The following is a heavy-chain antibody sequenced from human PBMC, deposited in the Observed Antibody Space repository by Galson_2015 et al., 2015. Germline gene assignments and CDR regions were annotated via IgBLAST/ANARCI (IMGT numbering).Heavy chain of an antibody. CDR2: IKQDGSEK. J-gene: IGHJ3*02. CDR1: GFTFSSYW. D-gene: IGHD6-19*01. Sequence: SLRLSCAASGFTFSSYWMSWVRQAPGKGLEWVANIKQDGSEKYYVDSVKGRFTISRDNAKNSLYLQMNSLRAEDTAVYYCARSRIAVAGGDAFDIWGHGTMVTVSS. CDR3: ARSRIAVAGGDAFDI. V-gene: IGHV3-7*03.